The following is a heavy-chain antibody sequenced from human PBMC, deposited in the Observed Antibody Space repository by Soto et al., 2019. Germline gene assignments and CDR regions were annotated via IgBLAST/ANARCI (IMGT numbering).Heavy chain of an antibody. J-gene: IGHJ5*01. CDR2: ISNDGGTQ. CDR1: TLTVSLYG. Sequence: LRLSCAASTLTVSLYGIQWVRQAPGKGLDWVAFISNDGGTQYYADSVKGRFSISRDNSMNTVDLHMNSLRAEDTAIYYCARDIWSGNYKWFDSWGQGTLVTVSS. D-gene: IGHD3-3*01. V-gene: IGHV3-30*03. CDR3: ARDIWSGNYKWFDS.